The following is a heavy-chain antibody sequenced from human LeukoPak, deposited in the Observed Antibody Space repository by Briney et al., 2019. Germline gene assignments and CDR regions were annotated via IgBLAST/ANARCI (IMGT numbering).Heavy chain of an antibody. CDR3: ARKGIVATIGGYQYNMDV. V-gene: IGHV7-4-1*02. Sequence: ASVKVSCKASGYTFTNYAMNWVRQAPGQGLEWMGWINTNTGNPTYAQGFTGRFVFSLDTSVSTAYLQISSLKAEDTAVYYCARKGIVATIGGYQYNMDVWGKGTTVTVSS. CDR2: INTNTGNP. CDR1: GYTFTNYA. J-gene: IGHJ6*03. D-gene: IGHD5-12*01.